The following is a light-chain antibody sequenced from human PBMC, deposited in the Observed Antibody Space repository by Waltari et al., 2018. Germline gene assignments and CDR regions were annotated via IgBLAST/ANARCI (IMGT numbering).Light chain of an antibody. V-gene: IGKV3-11*01. CDR3: QLRDNWPPYT. CDR1: QSINNF. Sequence: EIVLTQSPATLSLSPGQRATLSCRASQSINNFLAWYQQKPGQPPRLLIADASSRATGIPGRFSGSGSGTDFTLTISRLEPEDFAIYYCQLRDNWPPYTFGQGTKLEIK. CDR2: DAS. J-gene: IGKJ2*01.